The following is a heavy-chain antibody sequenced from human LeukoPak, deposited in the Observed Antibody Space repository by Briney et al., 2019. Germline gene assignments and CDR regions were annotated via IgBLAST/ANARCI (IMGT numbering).Heavy chain of an antibody. V-gene: IGHV3-48*04. Sequence: GGSLRLSCAASGFTFSSYNMNWVRQAPGKGLEWVSYITSSSTTIYYADSVKGRFTISRDNARNSLYLQMNSLRAEDTAVYYCARVQGTCYYERTYYMDVWGKGATVTVSS. CDR2: ITSSSTTI. D-gene: IGHD3-22*01. CDR1: GFTFSSYN. CDR3: ARVQGTCYYERTYYMDV. J-gene: IGHJ6*03.